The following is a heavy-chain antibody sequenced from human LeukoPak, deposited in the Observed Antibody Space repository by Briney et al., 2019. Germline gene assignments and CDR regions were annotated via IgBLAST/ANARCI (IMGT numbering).Heavy chain of an antibody. D-gene: IGHD6-13*01. CDR1: GYTFTSYA. CDR2: INAGNGNT. CDR3: ARSGVVAAAGDY. V-gene: IGHV1-3*01. Sequence: GASVKVSCKASGYTFTSYAMHWVRQAPGQRLEWMGWINAGNGNTKYSQKFQGRVTITRDTSASTAYMELSSLRSEDTAVYYRARSGVVAAAGDYWGQGTLVTVSS. J-gene: IGHJ4*02.